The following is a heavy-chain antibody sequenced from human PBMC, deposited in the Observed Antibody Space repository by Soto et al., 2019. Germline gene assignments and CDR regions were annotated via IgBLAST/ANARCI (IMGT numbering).Heavy chain of an antibody. CDR1: GFTFSSYA. J-gene: IGHJ4*02. Sequence: GGSLRLSCAASGFTFSSYAMHWVRQAPGKGLEWVAVISYDGSNKYYADSVKGRFTISRDNSKNTLYLQMNSLRAEDTAVYYCARVQRKTYFDYWGQGTLVTVSS. CDR2: ISYDGSNK. CDR3: ARVQRKTYFDY. V-gene: IGHV3-30-3*01.